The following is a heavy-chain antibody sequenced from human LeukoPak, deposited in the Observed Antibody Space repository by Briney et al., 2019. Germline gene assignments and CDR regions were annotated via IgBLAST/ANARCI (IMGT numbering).Heavy chain of an antibody. CDR1: GFTFSRYW. D-gene: IGHD3-10*01. Sequence: GGSLRLSCAASGFTFSRYWMHWVRQAPGKGLMWVSRISPDGSTTLYVDSVKGRFTISRDDSKNTVYLQMNSLRAEDTALYSCAKYSSGTYYRGLDQWGQGTLVTVSS. CDR3: AKYSSGTYYRGLDQ. V-gene: IGHV3-74*03. J-gene: IGHJ4*02. CDR2: ISPDGSTT.